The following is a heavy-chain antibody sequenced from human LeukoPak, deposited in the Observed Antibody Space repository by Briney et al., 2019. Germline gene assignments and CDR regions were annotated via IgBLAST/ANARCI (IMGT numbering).Heavy chain of an antibody. CDR3: ARDLRGYYDFWSGYQYDAFDI. Sequence: PSETLSLTCTVSGGSISSYYWSWIRQPAGKGLEWIGRIYTSGSTNYSPSLKSRVTMSVDTSKNQFSLKLSSVTAADTAVYYCARDLRGYYDFWSGYQYDAFDIWGQGTMVTVSS. V-gene: IGHV4-4*07. J-gene: IGHJ3*02. CDR2: IYTSGST. D-gene: IGHD3-3*01. CDR1: GGSISSYY.